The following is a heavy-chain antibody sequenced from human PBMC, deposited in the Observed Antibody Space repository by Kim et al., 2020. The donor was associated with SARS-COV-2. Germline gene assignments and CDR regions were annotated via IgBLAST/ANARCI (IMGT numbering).Heavy chain of an antibody. CDR3: ARSVEGAFDF. CDR2: ITGGSTRL. Sequence: GGSLRLSCAASGFTFGPYSMNWVRQAPGKGLEWVSYITGGSTRLYYADSVKGRFSISRDDGQNSVYLQMNDLRDEDTAVYYCARSVEGAFDFWGRGTMV. CDR1: GFTFGPYS. V-gene: IGHV3-48*02. D-gene: IGHD2-21*01. J-gene: IGHJ3*01.